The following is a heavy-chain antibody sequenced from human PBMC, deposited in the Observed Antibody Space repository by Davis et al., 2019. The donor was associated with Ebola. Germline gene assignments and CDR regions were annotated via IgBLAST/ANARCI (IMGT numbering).Heavy chain of an antibody. Sequence: SVKVSCKTSGGSFSSHPISWVRQAPRQGLEWMGGIIPIFDTPHYAQKFQGRITITADASTSIAYMELSSLRSEDTATYFCARDFDEGNYYFDYWGPGTPVTVSS. CDR3: ARDFDEGNYYFDY. CDR2: IIPIFDTP. J-gene: IGHJ4*02. CDR1: GGSFSSHP. D-gene: IGHD3-9*01. V-gene: IGHV1-69*13.